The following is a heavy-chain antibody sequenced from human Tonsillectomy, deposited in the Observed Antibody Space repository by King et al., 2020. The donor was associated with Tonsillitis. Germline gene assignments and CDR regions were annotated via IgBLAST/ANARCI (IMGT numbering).Heavy chain of an antibody. CDR2: IKQDGSEK. Sequence: VQLVESGGGLVQPGGSLRLSCAASGFTFSSYWMSWVRQAPGKGLEWVANIKQDGSEKYYVDSVKGRFTISRDNAKNSLYLQMNSLRAEDTAVYYCARYVVVPALNYYYYMDVWGKGTTVTVSS. CDR1: GFTFSSYW. V-gene: IGHV3-7*04. J-gene: IGHJ6*03. CDR3: ARYVVVPALNYYYYMDV. D-gene: IGHD2-2*01.